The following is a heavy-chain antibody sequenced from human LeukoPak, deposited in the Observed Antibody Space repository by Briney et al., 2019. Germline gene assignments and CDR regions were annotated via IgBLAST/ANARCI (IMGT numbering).Heavy chain of an antibody. Sequence: PGGSLRLSCAASGFTFSSYWVSWVRQAPGKGLEWVANIKQDGSEKCYVDSVKGRFTISRDNAKNSLYLQMNSLRAEDTAVYYCARGAHDSSGYYYESFDYWGQGTLVTVSS. CDR3: ARGAHDSSGYYYESFDY. CDR2: IKQDGSEK. D-gene: IGHD3-22*01. J-gene: IGHJ4*02. V-gene: IGHV3-7*01. CDR1: GFTFSSYW.